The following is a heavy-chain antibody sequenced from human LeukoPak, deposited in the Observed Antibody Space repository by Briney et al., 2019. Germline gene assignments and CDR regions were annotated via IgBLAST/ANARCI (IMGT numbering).Heavy chain of an antibody. CDR1: GYTFTGYY. D-gene: IGHD3-22*01. Sequence: ASVKVSCKASGYTFTGYYMHWVRQAPGQGLEWMGRINPNSGGTNYAQKFQGRVTMTRDTSISTAYMELSRLRSDDTAVYYCARDPSYYYDSSGYPAGYWGQGTQVTVSS. J-gene: IGHJ4*02. CDR3: ARDPSYYYDSSGYPAGY. V-gene: IGHV1-2*06. CDR2: INPNSGGT.